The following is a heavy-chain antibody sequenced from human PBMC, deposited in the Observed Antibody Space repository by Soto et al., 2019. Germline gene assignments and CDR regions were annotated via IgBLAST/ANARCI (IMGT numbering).Heavy chain of an antibody. CDR3: ARGPTAPRYYYDSSGYYVPKPFDY. Sequence: SETLSLTCAVYGVSFSGYYWIWIRQPPGKGLGWIGEINHSGSTNYNPSLKSRVTISVDTSKNQFSLKLSSATAADTAVYYCARGPTAPRYYYDSSGYYVPKPFDYWGQGTLVTVSS. D-gene: IGHD3-22*01. V-gene: IGHV4-34*01. J-gene: IGHJ4*02. CDR2: INHSGST. CDR1: GVSFSGYY.